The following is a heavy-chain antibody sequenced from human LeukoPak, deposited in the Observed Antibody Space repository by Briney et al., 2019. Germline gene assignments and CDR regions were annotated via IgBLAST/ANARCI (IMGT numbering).Heavy chain of an antibody. D-gene: IGHD4-17*01. CDR1: GGSISSYY. V-gene: IGHV4-59*01. Sequence: PSETLSLTCTVSGGSISSYYWSWIRQPPGKGLEWIGYIYYSGSTNYNPSLKSRVTISVDTFKNQFSLKLSSVTAADTAVYYCARATTVTYYYYMDVWGKGTTVTISS. J-gene: IGHJ6*03. CDR2: IYYSGST. CDR3: ARATTVTYYYYMDV.